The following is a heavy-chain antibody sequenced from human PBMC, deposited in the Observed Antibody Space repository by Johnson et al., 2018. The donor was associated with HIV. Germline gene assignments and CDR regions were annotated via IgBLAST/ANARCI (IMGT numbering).Heavy chain of an antibody. CDR3: ARDSTPWGGDEVGYACDV. J-gene: IGHJ3*01. Sequence: QVQLVESGGGVVQPGRSLRLSCAASGFTFSSYAMHWVRQAPGKGLEWVAVISYDGSNKYYADSVKGRFTISRDNSKNTLYLQMNSLRAEDTAVNYCARDSTPWGGDEVGYACDVWGQGTTGVVS. D-gene: IGHD7-27*01. CDR2: ISYDGSNK. V-gene: IGHV3-30-3*01. CDR1: GFTFSSYA.